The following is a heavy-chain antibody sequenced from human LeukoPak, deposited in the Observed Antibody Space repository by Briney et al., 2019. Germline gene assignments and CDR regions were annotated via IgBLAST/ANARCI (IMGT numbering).Heavy chain of an antibody. V-gene: IGHV1-2*06. J-gene: IGHJ4*02. D-gene: IGHD3-16*01. CDR1: GYTFTGYY. CDR3: ARGVMITFGGVRPGFY. Sequence: GASVKVSCKASGYTFTGYYMHWVRQAPGQGLEWMGRINPNSGGTNYAQKFQGRFTMTRDTSISTAYMELSRLRSDDTAVYYCARGVMITFGGVRPGFYWGQGTLVTVSS. CDR2: INPNSGGT.